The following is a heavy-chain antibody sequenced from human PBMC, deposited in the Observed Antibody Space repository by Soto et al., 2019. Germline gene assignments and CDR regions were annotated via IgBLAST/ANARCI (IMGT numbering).Heavy chain of an antibody. CDR3: ARRGACISTSCSLDY. CDR2: INPSGGST. CDR1: GYTFTSYY. V-gene: IGHV1-46*01. Sequence: QVQLVQSGAEVKKPGASVKVSCKASGYTFTSYYIHWVRQAPGQGLEWMGIINPSGGSTTYAQKFQGRVTMTRDTSTSTVYMELCSLRSEDTAVYYCARRGACISTSCSLDYWGQGTLVTVSS. D-gene: IGHD2-2*01. J-gene: IGHJ4*02.